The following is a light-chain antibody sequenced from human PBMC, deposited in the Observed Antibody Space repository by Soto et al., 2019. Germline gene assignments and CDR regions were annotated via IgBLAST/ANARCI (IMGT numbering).Light chain of an antibody. CDR1: STDFGDYTF. Sequence: QSVLTQPPSVSVSPGQSITVSCTGTSTDFGDYTFAWWYQQHAGKAPRLIIYDVNNRPAGVAARFSSYRAGTTALLIIARLQAEDEADYYCTSYTSIGLYVFGTGTKVTVL. CDR3: TSYTSIGLYV. CDR2: DVN. V-gene: IGLV2-14*01. J-gene: IGLJ1*01.